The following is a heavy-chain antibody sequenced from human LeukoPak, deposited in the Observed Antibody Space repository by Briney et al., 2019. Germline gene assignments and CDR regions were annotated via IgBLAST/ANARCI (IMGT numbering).Heavy chain of an antibody. CDR2: MNPNGGNT. J-gene: IGHJ4*02. D-gene: IGHD6-13*01. V-gene: IGHV1-8*01. Sequence: ASVKVSCKASGYTFTSYDINWVRQATGQGLEWMGWMNPNGGNTGYAQKFQGRVTMTRNTSISTAYMELSSLRSEDTAVYYCARSIETLTYSSSWYFPVDYWGQGTLVTVSS. CDR1: GYTFTSYD. CDR3: ARSIETLTYSSSWYFPVDY.